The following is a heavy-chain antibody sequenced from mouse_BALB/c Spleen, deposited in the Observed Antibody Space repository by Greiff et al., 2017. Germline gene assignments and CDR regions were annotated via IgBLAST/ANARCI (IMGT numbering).Heavy chain of an antibody. CDR2: IRNKANGYTT. Sequence: EVMLVGSGGGLVQPGGSLRLSCATSGFTFTDYYMSWVRQPPGKALEWLGFIRNKANGYTTEYSASVKGRFTISRDNSQSILYLQMNTLRAEDSATYYCARDNRRDGSYYFDYWGQGTTLTVSS. D-gene: IGHD3-2*01. CDR1: GFTFTDYY. CDR3: ARDNRRDGSYYFDY. J-gene: IGHJ2*01. V-gene: IGHV7-3*02.